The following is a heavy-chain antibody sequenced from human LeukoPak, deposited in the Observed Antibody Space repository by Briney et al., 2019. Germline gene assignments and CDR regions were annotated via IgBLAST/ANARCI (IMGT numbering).Heavy chain of an antibody. V-gene: IGHV4-61*02. CDR2: IYTSGST. Sequence: SETLSLTCTVSGGSISSGSYYWSWIRQPAGKGLEWIGRIYTSGSTNYNPSLKSRVTISVDTSKNQFSLKLSSVTAADTAVYYCARDHSIVVVPAAHFDPWGQGTLVTVSS. J-gene: IGHJ5*02. CDR1: GGSISSGSYY. D-gene: IGHD2-2*01. CDR3: ARDHSIVVVPAAHFDP.